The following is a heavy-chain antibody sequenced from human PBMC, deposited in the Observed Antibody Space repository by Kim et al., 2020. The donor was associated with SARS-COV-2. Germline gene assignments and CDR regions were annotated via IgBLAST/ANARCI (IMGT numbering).Heavy chain of an antibody. D-gene: IGHD1-26*01. CDR3: ARDGTVGATRNYYYYYGMDV. Sequence: SETLSLTCTVSGGSISSGGYYWSWIRQHPGKGLEWIGYIYYSGSTYYNPSLKSRVTISVDTSKNQFSLKLSSVTAADTAVYYCARDGTVGATRNYYYYYGMDVWGQGTTVTVSS. V-gene: IGHV4-31*03. CDR2: IYYSGST. J-gene: IGHJ6*02. CDR1: GGSISSGGYY.